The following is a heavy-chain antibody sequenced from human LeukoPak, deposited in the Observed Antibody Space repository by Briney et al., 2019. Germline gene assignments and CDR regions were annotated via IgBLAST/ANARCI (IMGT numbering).Heavy chain of an antibody. CDR3: ARDFRAYYYDSSGH. CDR1: GFTFSSYA. D-gene: IGHD3-22*01. CDR2: ISYDGRNK. J-gene: IGHJ4*02. V-gene: IGHV3-30*04. Sequence: PGGSLRLSCAASGFTFSSYAMHWVRQAPGKGLEWVAIISYDGRNKYSADSVKGRFTISRDNSKNTLYLQMNSLSADDTAVYYCARDFRAYYYDSSGHWGQGTLVTVSS.